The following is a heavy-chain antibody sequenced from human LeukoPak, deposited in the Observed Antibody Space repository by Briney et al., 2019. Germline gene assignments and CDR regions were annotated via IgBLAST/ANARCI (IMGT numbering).Heavy chain of an antibody. V-gene: IGHV4-4*07. Sequence: SETLSLTCTVSGGSISSYYWTWIRQSAGKGLEWIGRINTSGSTNFNPSLRSRVTMSVNTSKNQFSLNLTSVTAADTAVYSCAREGGDPRWLDPWGQGTLVTVSS. CDR1: GGSISSYY. D-gene: IGHD6-25*01. J-gene: IGHJ5*02. CDR3: AREGGDPRWLDP. CDR2: INTSGST.